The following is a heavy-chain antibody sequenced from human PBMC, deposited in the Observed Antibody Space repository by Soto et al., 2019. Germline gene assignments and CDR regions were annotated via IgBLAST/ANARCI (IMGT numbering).Heavy chain of an antibody. CDR3: AKPIAAAGTRTYETNDY. V-gene: IGHV3-23*01. J-gene: IGHJ4*02. D-gene: IGHD6-13*01. CDR2: ISGSGGST. CDR1: GFTFSSYA. Sequence: PGGSLRLSCAASGFTFSSYAMSWVRQAPGKGLEWVSAISGSGGSTYYADSVKGRFTISRDNSKNTLYLQMNSLRAEDTAVYYCAKPIAAAGTRTYETNDYWGQGTLVTVSS.